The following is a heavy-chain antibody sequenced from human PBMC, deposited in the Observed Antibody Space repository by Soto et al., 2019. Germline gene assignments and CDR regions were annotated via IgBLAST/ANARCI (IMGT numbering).Heavy chain of an antibody. V-gene: IGHV4-31*03. Sequence: SETLSLTCTVSGGSISSGGYYWSWIRQHPGKGLEWIGYIYYSGSTYYNPSLKSRVTISVDTSKNQFSLKLSSVTAADTAVYYCAIGSGMYSRSGWKGDAFAIWGQGTMFTVS. J-gene: IGHJ3*02. CDR3: AIGSGMYSRSGWKGDAFAI. D-gene: IGHD6-13*01. CDR1: GGSISSGGYY. CDR2: IYYSGST.